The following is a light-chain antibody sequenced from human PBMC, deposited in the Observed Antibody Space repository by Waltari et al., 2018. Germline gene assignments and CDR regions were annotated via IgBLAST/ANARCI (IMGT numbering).Light chain of an antibody. CDR1: NLERKS. V-gene: IGLV3-21*04. Sequence: SYVLTQPPSVSVAPGNTATIACGGNNLERKSVHWYQQKPGQTPVAVIYYDTERPPGISERFSGSNSGNTATLTISRVEAGDESDYYCQVWDSDSDHPVFGGGTKLTVL. J-gene: IGLJ3*02. CDR2: YDT. CDR3: QVWDSDSDHPV.